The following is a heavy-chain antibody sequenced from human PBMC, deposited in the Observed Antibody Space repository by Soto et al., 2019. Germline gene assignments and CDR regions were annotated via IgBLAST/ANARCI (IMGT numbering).Heavy chain of an antibody. V-gene: IGHV1-69*08. CDR3: ARDLLVATGGGLFAY. CDR1: GGTFSSYT. D-gene: IGHD5-12*01. Sequence: QVQLVQSGAEVKKPGSSVKVSCKASGGTFSSYTISWVRQAPGQGLEWMGRIIPILGIANYAQKFQGRVTITADKSTRTAYMELSSLRSEDTAVYYCARDLLVATGGGLFAYWGQGTLVTVSS. J-gene: IGHJ4*02. CDR2: IIPILGIA.